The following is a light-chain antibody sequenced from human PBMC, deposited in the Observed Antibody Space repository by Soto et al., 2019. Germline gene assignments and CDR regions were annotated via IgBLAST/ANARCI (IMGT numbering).Light chain of an antibody. V-gene: IGKV3-20*01. J-gene: IGKJ2*01. CDR1: QNINSGS. Sequence: EIVLTQSPATLSLSPGERATLSCRASQNINSGSLAWFQQKPGQAPILLIYRASRRATGIPDRFSGSGSGTDFTLTISRLEAEDFAVYYCQQYGSSNPFGQGTKLEIK. CDR2: RAS. CDR3: QQYGSSNP.